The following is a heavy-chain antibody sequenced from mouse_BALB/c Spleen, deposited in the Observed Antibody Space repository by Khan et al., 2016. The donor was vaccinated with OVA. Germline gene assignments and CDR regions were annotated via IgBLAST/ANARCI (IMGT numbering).Heavy chain of an antibody. D-gene: IGHD2-14*01. V-gene: IGHV1-4*01. CDR3: VKGAAYYKYDGWFDY. CDR1: GYTFTSNT. CDR2: INPSNNYT. J-gene: IGHJ3*01. Sequence: VQLVESGAELARPGASVKMSCKASGYTFTSNTMYWVRQRLGHTLLWIGHINPSNNYTNYNQNFKNKATLIVDKSSSTAYMQLSSLTSEDTAVXYSVKGAAYYKYDGWFDYWGQGTLLTVSA.